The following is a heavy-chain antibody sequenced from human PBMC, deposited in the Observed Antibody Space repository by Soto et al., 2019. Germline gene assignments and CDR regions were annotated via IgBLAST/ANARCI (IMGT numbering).Heavy chain of an antibody. CDR3: VTGDHLVR. Sequence: QMQLVQSGAEARKPGASVKVSCKTSGYTFTGYYLNWVRQAPGRGLEWVGWINPKTGDTNNAQKFQCRVTMTTDTSSSTGYMELSGLKSDDTAVYYCVTGDHLVRWGQGTRVTVSS. V-gene: IGHV1-2*02. CDR1: GYTFTGYY. CDR2: INPKTGDT. D-gene: IGHD6-6*01. J-gene: IGHJ4*02.